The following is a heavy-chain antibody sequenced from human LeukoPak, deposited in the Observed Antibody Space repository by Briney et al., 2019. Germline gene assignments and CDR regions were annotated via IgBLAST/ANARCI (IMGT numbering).Heavy chain of an antibody. CDR3: AKGGGNSGRSYYFDY. J-gene: IGHJ4*02. D-gene: IGHD4-23*01. V-gene: IGHV3-30*02. Sequence: DSVKGRFTISRDNPKNTMNLQMNSLRAEDTAVYYCAKGGGNSGRSYYFDYWGQGTLVTVSS.